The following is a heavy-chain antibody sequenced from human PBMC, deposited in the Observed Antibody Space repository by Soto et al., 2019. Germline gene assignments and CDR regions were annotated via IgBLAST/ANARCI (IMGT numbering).Heavy chain of an antibody. CDR3: AREDSIIIPAVSDF. CDR2: VSKSDYT. J-gene: IGHJ4*02. V-gene: IGHV3-21*01. CDR1: GFNFNNYG. Sequence: GGSLRLSCAVSGFNFNNYGINWVRQAPGKGLEWVSSVSKSDYTYYSDSVKGRFTISRDNAKNSVSLQMNTLRAEDTAVYYCAREDSIIIPAVSDFWGQGTLVTVSS. D-gene: IGHD2-2*01.